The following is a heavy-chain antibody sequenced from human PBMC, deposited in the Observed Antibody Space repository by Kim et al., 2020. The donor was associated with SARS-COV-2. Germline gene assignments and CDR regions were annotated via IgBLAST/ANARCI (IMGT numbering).Heavy chain of an antibody. CDR3: ARAPRRIITIFGVVTHFDY. D-gene: IGHD3-3*01. Sequence: KSRVTISVDTSKNQFSLKRSSVTAADTAVYYCARAPRRIITIFGVVTHFDYWGQGTLVTVSS. V-gene: IGHV4-31*02. J-gene: IGHJ4*02.